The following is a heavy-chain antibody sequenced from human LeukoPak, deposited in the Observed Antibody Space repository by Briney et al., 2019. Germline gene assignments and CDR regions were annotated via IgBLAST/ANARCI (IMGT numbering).Heavy chain of an antibody. J-gene: IGHJ4*02. V-gene: IGHV3-7*01. CDR1: GFTFSSYN. D-gene: IGHD2-2*01. CDR3: ASLYCTHTTCYYFDY. CDR2: IEQDGSEK. Sequence: GGSLRLSCAASGFTFSSYNMNWVRQAPGKGLEWVANIEQDGSEKYYVDSVKGRFTISRDNARNSLYLQMNSLRAEDTAVYYCASLYCTHTTCYYFDYWGQGTLVSVSS.